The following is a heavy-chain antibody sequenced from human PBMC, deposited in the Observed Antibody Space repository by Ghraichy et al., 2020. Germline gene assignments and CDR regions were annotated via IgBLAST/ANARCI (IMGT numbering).Heavy chain of an antibody. V-gene: IGHV3-23*01. D-gene: IGHD3-3*01. CDR1: GFTFSSYA. J-gene: IGHJ4*02. Sequence: GGSLRLSCAASGFTFSSYAMSWVRQAPGKGLEWVSAISGSCGSTYYADSVKGRFTISRDNFKNTLYLQMNSLRPEDTAVYYCAKLSGRYDFWSGYPNDYWGQGTLVTVSS. CDR2: ISGSCGST. CDR3: AKLSGRYDFWSGYPNDY.